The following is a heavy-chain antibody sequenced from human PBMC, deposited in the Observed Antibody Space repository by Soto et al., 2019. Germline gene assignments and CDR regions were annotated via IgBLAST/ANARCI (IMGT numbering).Heavy chain of an antibody. CDR1: GYSFATYW. CDR2: IYPDNSDT. V-gene: IGHV5-51*01. CDR3: ARAYSGSTFDY. Sequence: GESLKISCKGSGYSFATYWIGWVRQMPGKGLEWMGIIYPDNSDTRYSPSFQGQVTISAAKSISTAYLQWSSLKASDNAIYYCARAYSGSTFDYWGQGTLVTVSS. J-gene: IGHJ4*02. D-gene: IGHD6-6*01.